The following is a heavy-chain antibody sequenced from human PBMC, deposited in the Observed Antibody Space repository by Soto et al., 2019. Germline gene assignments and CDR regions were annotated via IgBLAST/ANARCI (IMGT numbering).Heavy chain of an antibody. J-gene: IGHJ3*02. Sequence: EVQLVETGGGLIQPGGSLRLSCAASGFTVSSNYMNWARQAPGKGREWVSVLYSGGSTSYANSVKGRFTISGDNSKNTLYLQMNSLRVEDTAVYYCARRGEGGRAFDIWGQGTMVTVSS. D-gene: IGHD3-10*01. CDR2: LYSGGST. V-gene: IGHV3-53*02. CDR1: GFTVSSNY. CDR3: ARRGEGGRAFDI.